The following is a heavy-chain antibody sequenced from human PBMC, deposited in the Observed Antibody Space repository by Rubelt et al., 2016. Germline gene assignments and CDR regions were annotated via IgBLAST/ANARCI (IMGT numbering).Heavy chain of an antibody. D-gene: IGHD2-21*01. V-gene: IGHV3-15*01. Sequence: QLVESGGDLVKPGGCLRLSCAASGITFSNAWVSWVRQVPGKGLEWVGRIKSKSDGGTTDYAAPVKGRFTISRDDSKNTLYLQMNSLKAEDKAVYFCTTGEVMEDRWGQGTLVTVSS. CDR1: GITFSNAW. CDR3: TTGEVMEDR. J-gene: IGHJ5*02. CDR2: IKSKSDGGTT.